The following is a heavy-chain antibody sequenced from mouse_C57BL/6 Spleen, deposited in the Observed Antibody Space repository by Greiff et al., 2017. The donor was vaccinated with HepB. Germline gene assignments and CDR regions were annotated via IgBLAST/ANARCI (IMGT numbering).Heavy chain of an antibody. D-gene: IGHD1-1*01. CDR2: INSDGGST. J-gene: IGHJ3*01. V-gene: IGHV5-2*01. CDR1: EYEFPSHD. Sequence: EVKVVESGGGLVQPGESLKLSCESNEYEFPSHDMSWVRKTPEKRLELVAAINSDGGSTYYPDTMERRFIISRDNTKKTLYLQMSSLRSEDTAWYYCARGDYYGSKFAYWGQGTLVTVSA. CDR3: ARGDYYGSKFAY.